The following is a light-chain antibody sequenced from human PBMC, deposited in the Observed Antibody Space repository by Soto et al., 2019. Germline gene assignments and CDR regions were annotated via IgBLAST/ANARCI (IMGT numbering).Light chain of an antibody. Sequence: QSVLTQPPSASGTPGQRXTXXXXXXXXXIGRNPVYWYRQLPGTAPKLLIYRSNQRPSGVPDRFSGSKPGTSASLAITGLRSEDEANYYCASWDDSLSGWLFGGGTKLTVL. J-gene: IGLJ3*02. CDR3: ASWDDSLSGWL. CDR1: XXXIGRNP. V-gene: IGLV1-47*01. CDR2: RSN.